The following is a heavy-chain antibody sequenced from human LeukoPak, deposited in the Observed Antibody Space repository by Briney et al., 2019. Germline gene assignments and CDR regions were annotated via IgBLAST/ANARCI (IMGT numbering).Heavy chain of an antibody. D-gene: IGHD3-22*01. V-gene: IGHV4-39*07. CDR3: ASNYDSSGYYYAAGPAQFDY. CDR2: IYHSGST. CDR1: GGSISSYY. J-gene: IGHJ4*02. Sequence: SETLSLTCTVSGGSISSYYWGWIRQPPGKGLEWIGSIYHSGSTHYNPSLKSRVTISVDTSRNQFSLELSSVTAADTAVYYCASNYDSSGYYYAAGPAQFDYWGQGTLVTVSS.